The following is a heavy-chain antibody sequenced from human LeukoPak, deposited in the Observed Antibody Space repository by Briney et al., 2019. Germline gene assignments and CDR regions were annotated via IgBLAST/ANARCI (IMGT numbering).Heavy chain of an antibody. Sequence: PGGSLRLSCAASGFTVSSNYMSWVRQAPGKGLEWVSVIYSGGSTYYADSVKGRFTISRDNSKNTLYLQMNSLRAEDTAVYYCARGGDGYNYWFDPWGQGTLVTVPS. CDR1: GFTVSSNY. CDR2: IYSGGST. CDR3: ARGGDGYNYWFDP. J-gene: IGHJ5*02. D-gene: IGHD5-24*01. V-gene: IGHV3-53*01.